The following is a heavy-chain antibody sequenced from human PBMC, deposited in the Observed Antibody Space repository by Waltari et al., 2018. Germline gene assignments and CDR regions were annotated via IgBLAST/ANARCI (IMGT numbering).Heavy chain of an antibody. V-gene: IGHV3-23*04. CDR2: ISGSGDGT. CDR1: GSTFAAYA. J-gene: IGHJ1*01. Sequence: EVQLVESGGAWLRLGGSLGSSFAALGSTFAAYALGGVGQAPGKGLEWVSTISGSGDGTYYADSVKGRITISSDNSKNTVYLQMNSLRAEDTAVYYCAKGPPSTVTQYFQHWGQGTLVTVSS. D-gene: IGHD4-17*01. CDR3: AKGPPSTVTQYFQH.